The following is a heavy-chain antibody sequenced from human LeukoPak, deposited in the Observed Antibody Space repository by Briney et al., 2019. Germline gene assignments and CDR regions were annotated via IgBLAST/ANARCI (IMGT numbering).Heavy chain of an antibody. Sequence: GSLRLSCAASGFTFSSYAMHWVRQAPGKGLEWVAVISYDGSNKYYADSVKGRFTISRDNSKDTLYLQMNSLRAEDTAVYYCARRELLWFGESNYGMDVWGQGTTVTVSS. D-gene: IGHD3-10*01. CDR1: GFTFSSYA. CDR3: ARRELLWFGESNYGMDV. CDR2: ISYDGSNK. V-gene: IGHV3-30-3*01. J-gene: IGHJ6*02.